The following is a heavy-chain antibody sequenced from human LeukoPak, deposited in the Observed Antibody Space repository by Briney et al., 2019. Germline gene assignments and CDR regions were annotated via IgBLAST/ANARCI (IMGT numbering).Heavy chain of an antibody. V-gene: IGHV4-30-2*01. CDR3: ARYSSGWHDAFDI. J-gene: IGHJ3*02. Sequence: SQTLSLTCAVSGGSISSGGYSWSWIRQPPGKGLEWIGCIYHSGSTYYNPSLKSRVTISVDRSKNQLSLKLSSVTAADTAVYYCARYSSGWHDAFDIWGQGTMVTVSS. CDR2: IYHSGST. D-gene: IGHD6-19*01. CDR1: GGSISSGGYS.